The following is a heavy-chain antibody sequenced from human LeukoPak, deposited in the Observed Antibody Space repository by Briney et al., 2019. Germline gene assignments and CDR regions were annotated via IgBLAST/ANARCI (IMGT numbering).Heavy chain of an antibody. CDR3: ARRSRYQGHSYYYYMDV. CDR1: GGSISSYY. J-gene: IGHJ6*03. Sequence: SETLSLTCTVSGGSISSYYWSWIRQPPGKGLEWIGYIYYSGSTNYNPSHKSRVTISVDTSKNQFSLKLSSVTAADTAVYYCARRSRYQGHSYYYYMDVWGKGTTVTVSS. D-gene: IGHD1-14*01. V-gene: IGHV4-59*01. CDR2: IYYSGST.